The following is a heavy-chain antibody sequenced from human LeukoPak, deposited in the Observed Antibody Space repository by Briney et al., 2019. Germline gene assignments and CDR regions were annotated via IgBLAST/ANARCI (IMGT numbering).Heavy chain of an antibody. J-gene: IGHJ4*02. CDR1: GYSFSNYW. Sequence: GESLKISCKGSGYSFSNYWIGWVRRMPGKGLEWMGIIYPGDSDTRYSPSFQGQVTISADKSISTAYLQWSSLRADDTAVYYCAGNKGSSAYYYFDNWGQGTLVTVSS. CDR3: AGNKGSSAYYYFDN. D-gene: IGHD3-22*01. V-gene: IGHV5-51*01. CDR2: IYPGDSDT.